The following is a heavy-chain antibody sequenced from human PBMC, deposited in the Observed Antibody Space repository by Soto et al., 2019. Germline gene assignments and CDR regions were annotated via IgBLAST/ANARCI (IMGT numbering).Heavy chain of an antibody. D-gene: IGHD2-15*01. CDR3: ARVILYSFWFDP. J-gene: IGHJ5*02. Sequence: QVQLQESGPGLVKPSQTLSLTCTVSGGSISSGDYYWSWIRQPPGKGLEWIGYIYYSGSTYYNPYLKSRXXIXVXXSKNQFSLKLSSVTAADTAVYYCARVILYSFWFDPWGQGTLVTVSS. V-gene: IGHV4-30-4*01. CDR2: IYYSGST. CDR1: GGSISSGDYY.